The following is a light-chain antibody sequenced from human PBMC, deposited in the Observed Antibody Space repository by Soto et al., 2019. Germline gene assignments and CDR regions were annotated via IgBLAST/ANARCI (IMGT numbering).Light chain of an antibody. CDR2: EVN. Sequence: QSVLTQPASVSGSPGQSITISCTGTSSDVGGYNFVSWYQQYPGKAPKLMIYEVNNRPSGVSNRFSGSKSGNTASLTISGLRAEDEADYYRSSWTSRTTQVLGGGTKVTVL. V-gene: IGLV2-14*01. CDR1: SSDVGGYNF. CDR3: SSWTSRTTQV. J-gene: IGLJ3*02.